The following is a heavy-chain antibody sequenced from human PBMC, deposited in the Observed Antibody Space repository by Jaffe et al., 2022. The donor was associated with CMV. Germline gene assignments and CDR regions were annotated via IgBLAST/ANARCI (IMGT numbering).Heavy chain of an antibody. D-gene: IGHD3-10*01. V-gene: IGHV2-70*01. Sequence: QVTLRESGPALVKPTQTLTLTCTFSGFSLSTSGMCVSWIRQPPGKALEWLALIDWDDDKYYSTSLKTRLTISKDTSKNQVVLTMTNMDPVDTATYYCARIPETMVRGGSIYYYGMDVWGQGTTVTVSS. CDR3: ARIPETMVRGGSIYYYGMDV. CDR2: IDWDDDK. CDR1: GFSLSTSGMC. J-gene: IGHJ6*02.